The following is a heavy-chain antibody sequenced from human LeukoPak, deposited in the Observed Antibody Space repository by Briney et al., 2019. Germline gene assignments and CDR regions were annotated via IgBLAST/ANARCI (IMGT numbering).Heavy chain of an antibody. J-gene: IGHJ4*02. V-gene: IGHV3-23*01. CDR3: ATAAGADFFDY. CDR2: ISGSGGTT. CDR1: GFSFRSYA. D-gene: IGHD3-3*01. Sequence: GGSLRLSCAASGFSFRSYAMSWVRQAPGMGLEWVSAISGSGGTTDYADSVKGRFTISRDNSKNTLYLQMNSLRAEDTAVYYCATAAGADFFDYWGQGTLVTASS.